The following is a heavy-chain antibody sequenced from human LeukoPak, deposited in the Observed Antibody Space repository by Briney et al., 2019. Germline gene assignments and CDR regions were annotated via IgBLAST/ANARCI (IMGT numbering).Heavy chain of an antibody. CDR2: ISSSSSYI. J-gene: IGHJ4*02. Sequence: PGGSLRLSCAASGFTFSSYAMSWVRQAPGKGLEWVSSISSSSSYIYYADSVKGRFTISRDNAKNSLYLQMNSLRAEDTAVYYCARAPSSDFWSGYYETYYFDYWGQGTLVTVSS. V-gene: IGHV3-21*01. D-gene: IGHD3-3*01. CDR3: ARAPSSDFWSGYYETYYFDY. CDR1: GFTFSSYA.